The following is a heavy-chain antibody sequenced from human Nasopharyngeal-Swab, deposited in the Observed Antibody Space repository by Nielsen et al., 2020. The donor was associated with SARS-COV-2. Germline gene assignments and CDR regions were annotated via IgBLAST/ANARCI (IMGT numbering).Heavy chain of an antibody. Sequence: ASVKVSCKTSGYTFSSYGIAWVRQAPGQGLEWLGWISPYNDYTHYAQKFQGSVTMTSDTSPSTAYLELRSLTSDDTAVYYCARELGVGLFDYWSQGTLVTVSS. CDR1: GYTFSSYG. J-gene: IGHJ4*02. D-gene: IGHD3-16*01. CDR3: ARELGVGLFDY. V-gene: IGHV1-18*01. CDR2: ISPYNDYT.